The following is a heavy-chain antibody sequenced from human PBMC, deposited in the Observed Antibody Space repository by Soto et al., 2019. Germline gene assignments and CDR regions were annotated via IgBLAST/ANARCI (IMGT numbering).Heavy chain of an antibody. CDR3: AREGAVSMVRGAINWFDP. CDR1: GGSTSSGGYY. J-gene: IGHJ5*02. D-gene: IGHD3-10*01. Sequence: PSETLSLTCTVSGGSTSSGGYYWSWIRQHPGKGLEWIGYIYYSGSTYYNPSLKSRVTISVDTSKNQFSLKLSSVTAADTAVYYCAREGAVSMVRGAINWFDPWGQGTLVTVS. V-gene: IGHV4-31*03. CDR2: IYYSGST.